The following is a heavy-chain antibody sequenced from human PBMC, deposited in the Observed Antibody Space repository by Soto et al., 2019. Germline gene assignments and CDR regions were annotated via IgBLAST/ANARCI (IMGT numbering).Heavy chain of an antibody. J-gene: IGHJ4*02. D-gene: IGHD2-2*01. CDR3: ATRYCTSTNCYSFDY. Sequence: GGSLRLSCAASGFTFSSYSMNWVRQAPGKGLEWVSSISSSSSHIFYADSVKGRLTISRDNAKNSLYLQMNSLRAEDTAVYYCATRYCTSTNCYSFDYWGQGVLVTVSS. CDR1: GFTFSSYS. CDR2: ISSSSSHI. V-gene: IGHV3-21*01.